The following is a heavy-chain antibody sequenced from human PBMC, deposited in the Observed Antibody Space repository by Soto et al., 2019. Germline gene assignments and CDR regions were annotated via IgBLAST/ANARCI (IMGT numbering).Heavy chain of an antibody. CDR1: GITFRNYS. Sequence: GGSLRLSGSVSGITFRNYSIHWVRQAPGRGLEYVSGITSDGDNTWHADSVKDRFTISRDNSDDTLYLQMSSLRVEDTAKYYCVKGNQMLRYYFEFWGPRTLVTVSS. D-gene: IGHD4-17*01. V-gene: IGHV3-64D*08. CDR2: ITSDGDNT. J-gene: IGHJ4*01. CDR3: VKGNQMLRYYFEF.